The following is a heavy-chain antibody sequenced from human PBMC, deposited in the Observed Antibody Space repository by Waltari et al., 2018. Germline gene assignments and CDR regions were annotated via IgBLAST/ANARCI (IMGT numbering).Heavy chain of an antibody. V-gene: IGHV4-39*01. CDR3: ARGLCADVANCYSGTNNFFDP. CDR1: GGPISVNHYY. D-gene: IGHD2-15*01. J-gene: IGHJ5*02. CDR2: ILYSGTT. Sequence: QLQLQGSGPGLVKPSETRSLTCVVSGGPISVNHYYSGWFRAPPGKGLEWIASILYSGTTYYNPSLMRRVSISVDTSQNQFSLRLSSLTAADTAIYYCARGLCADVANCYSGTNNFFDPWGQGTLVTVSS.